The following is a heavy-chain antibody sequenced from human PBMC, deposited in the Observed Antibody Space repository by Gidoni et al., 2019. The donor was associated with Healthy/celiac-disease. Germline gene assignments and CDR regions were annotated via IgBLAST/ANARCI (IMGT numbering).Heavy chain of an antibody. V-gene: IGHV3-48*02. CDR3: AREALFWSGGYYYYYGMDV. J-gene: IGHJ6*02. CDR2: ISSSSSTI. D-gene: IGHD3-3*01. CDR1: GFTFSRNT. Sequence: EVQLVESGGGLVQPGGSLRLSCAASGFTFSRNTMNWVRQAPGKGLGWVSYISSSSSTIYYADAVKGRFTISRDNAKNSLYLQMNSLRDEDTAVYYCAREALFWSGGYYYYYGMDVWGQGTTVTVSS.